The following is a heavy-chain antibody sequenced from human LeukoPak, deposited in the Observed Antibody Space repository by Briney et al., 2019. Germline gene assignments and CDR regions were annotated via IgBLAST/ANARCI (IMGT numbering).Heavy chain of an antibody. J-gene: IGHJ6*03. D-gene: IGHD6-13*01. CDR3: ARDRKYSSSWYYYYYMDA. Sequence: ASVKVSCKASGYTFTGYYMHWVRQAPGQGLEWMGWINPNSGGTNYAQKFQGRVTMTRDTSISTAYMELSRLRSDDTAVYYCARDRKYSSSWYYYYYMDAWGKGTTVTVSS. CDR2: INPNSGGT. V-gene: IGHV1-2*02. CDR1: GYTFTGYY.